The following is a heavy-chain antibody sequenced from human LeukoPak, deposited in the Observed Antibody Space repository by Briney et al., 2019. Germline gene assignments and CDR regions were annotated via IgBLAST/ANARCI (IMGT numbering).Heavy chain of an antibody. Sequence: GGSLRLSCAASGFTFSTYSMNWVRQAPGKGLEWVSSISSSSSYIHYADSVKGRFTISRDNAKNSLYLQMNSLRAEDTAVYYCARGWEYYDILTGTTASFDYWGQGTLVTVSS. CDR2: ISSSSSYI. D-gene: IGHD3-9*01. CDR1: GFTFSTYS. V-gene: IGHV3-21*01. CDR3: ARGWEYYDILTGTTASFDY. J-gene: IGHJ4*02.